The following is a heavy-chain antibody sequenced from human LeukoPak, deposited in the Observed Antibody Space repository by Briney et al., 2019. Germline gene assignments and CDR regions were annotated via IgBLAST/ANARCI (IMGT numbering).Heavy chain of an antibody. CDR2: INHSGST. V-gene: IGHV4-34*01. CDR1: GGSFSGYY. Sequence: KTSETLSLTCAVYGGSFSGYYWSWIRQPPGKGLEWIGEINHSGSTNYNPSLKSRVTISVDTSKNQFSLKLSSVTAADTAVYYRARGPLRLDYWGQGTLVTVSS. CDR3: ARGPLRLDY. J-gene: IGHJ4*02. D-gene: IGHD4-17*01.